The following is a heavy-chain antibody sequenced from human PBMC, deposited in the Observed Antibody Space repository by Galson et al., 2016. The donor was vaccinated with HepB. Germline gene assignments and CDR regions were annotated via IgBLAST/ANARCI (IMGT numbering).Heavy chain of an antibody. CDR3: AKERFVEWLLKPSDFDY. CDR1: GITFNSYA. J-gene: IGHJ4*02. Sequence: SLRLSCAASGITFNSYAMHWVRQVPGKGLEWVAVISYDGIKEYYADSVKGRFTISRDNSKNTLYLQMNSLRPEDTAMYYCAKERFVEWLLKPSDFDYWGQGTLVTVSS. V-gene: IGHV3-30*18. CDR2: ISYDGIKE. D-gene: IGHD3-3*01.